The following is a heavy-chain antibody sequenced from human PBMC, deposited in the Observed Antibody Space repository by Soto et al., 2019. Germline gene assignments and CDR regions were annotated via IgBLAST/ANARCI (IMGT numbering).Heavy chain of an antibody. CDR1: GYTFTRYY. D-gene: IGHD1-7*01. CDR3: ARGLPRQLGTTDPGYNWFDP. CDR2: INPSGGST. Sequence: EASVKVSCQASGYTFTRYYMRWVRQAPGQGLEWMGIINPSGGSTSYAQKFQGRVTMTRDTSTSTVYMELSSLRSEDTAVYYCARGLPRQLGTTDPGYNWFDPWGQGTLVTVSS. J-gene: IGHJ5*02. V-gene: IGHV1-46*01.